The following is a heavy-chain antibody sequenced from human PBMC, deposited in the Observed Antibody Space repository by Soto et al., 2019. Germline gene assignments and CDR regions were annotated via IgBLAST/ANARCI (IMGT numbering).Heavy chain of an antibody. CDR2: ISGSGGST. CDR3: AKDIDIVVVPAAIATDYYYYGMDV. D-gene: IGHD2-2*02. Sequence: GGSLRLSCAASGFTFSSYAMSWVRQAPGKGLEWVSAISGSGGSTYYADSVKGRFTISRDNSKNTLYLQMNSLRAEDTAVYYCAKDIDIVVVPAAIATDYYYYGMDVWGQGTTVTVSS. V-gene: IGHV3-23*01. J-gene: IGHJ6*02. CDR1: GFTFSSYA.